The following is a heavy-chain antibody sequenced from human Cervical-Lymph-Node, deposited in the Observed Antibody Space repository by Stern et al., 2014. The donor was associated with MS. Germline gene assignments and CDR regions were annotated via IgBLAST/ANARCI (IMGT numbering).Heavy chain of an antibody. D-gene: IGHD3-9*01. J-gene: IGHJ4*02. V-gene: IGHV4-31*11. Sequence: QLQLQESGPGPVKPSQTLSLTCAVSGASISTAGYYWSWIRQHQGKGLEWIGYISYSGSTYYIPSLKSRLTISTDTSKNQFSLRLGSVSVADTAVYYCATTGDWFSRWGQGTLVTVSS. CDR2: ISYSGST. CDR1: GASISTAGYY. CDR3: ATTGDWFSR.